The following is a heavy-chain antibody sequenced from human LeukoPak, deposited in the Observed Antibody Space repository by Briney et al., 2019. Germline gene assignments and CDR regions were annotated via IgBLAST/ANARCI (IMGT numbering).Heavy chain of an antibody. Sequence: GGSLRLSSAVSGFIVSSLYMTWVRQAPGKGLEWVSVINRDGSAHYADSVKGRFTISRDNSKNTLYLQMDSLRAEDTALYYCARGRYGNAFNIWGQGTMVTVSS. J-gene: IGHJ3*02. V-gene: IGHV3-53*01. CDR3: ARGRYGNAFNI. CDR2: INRDGSA. CDR1: GFIVSSLY. D-gene: IGHD5-18*01.